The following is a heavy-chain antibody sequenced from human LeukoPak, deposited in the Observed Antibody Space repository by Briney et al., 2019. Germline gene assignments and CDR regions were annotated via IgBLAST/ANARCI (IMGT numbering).Heavy chain of an antibody. J-gene: IGHJ4*02. CDR1: GFTFSSYG. D-gene: IGHD6-13*01. CDR2: IWYDGSNK. CDR3: ARDLDRVPAAGTFAY. V-gene: IGHV3-33*01. Sequence: GGSLRLSCAASGFTFSSYGMHWVRQAPGKGLEWVAVIWYDGSNKYYGDSVKGRFTISRDNSKNMLFLQMNSLRAEDTAVYYCARDLDRVPAAGTFAYWGQGTLVTVSS.